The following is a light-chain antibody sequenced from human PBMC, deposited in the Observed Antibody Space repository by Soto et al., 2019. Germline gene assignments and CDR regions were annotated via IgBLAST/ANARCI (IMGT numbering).Light chain of an antibody. V-gene: IGKV3-15*01. CDR1: QSVSNN. J-gene: IGKJ3*01. Sequence: EIVMTQSLGTLSVSPGERATLLCRASQSVSNNLAWYQQKPGQAPRLLIYDASTRATGIPARFSGSGSGTEFTLTIISLQPEDYAVYYCHQYNKWPSFTFGPGTQVDIK. CDR2: DAS. CDR3: HQYNKWPSFT.